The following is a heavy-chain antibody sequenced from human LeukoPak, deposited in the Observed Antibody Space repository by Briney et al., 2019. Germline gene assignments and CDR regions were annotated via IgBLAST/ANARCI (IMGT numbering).Heavy chain of an antibody. V-gene: IGHV3-48*01. D-gene: IGHD4-17*01. CDR2: ISSSSSTI. J-gene: IGHJ4*02. Sequence: GGSLTLSCAASGFTLSSYRMNGVRQAPGKGLEWVSYISSSSSTIYYADSVKGRFTISRDNAKNSLYLQMNSLRAEDTAVYYCARGGTTVTPVEPYYFDYWGQGTLVTVSS. CDR3: ARGGTTVTPVEPYYFDY. CDR1: GFTLSSYR.